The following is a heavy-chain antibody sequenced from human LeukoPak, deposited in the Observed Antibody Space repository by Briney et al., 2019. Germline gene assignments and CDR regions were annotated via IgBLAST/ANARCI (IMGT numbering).Heavy chain of an antibody. D-gene: IGHD3-10*01. CDR3: ARDRGGSGSYYNGWFDP. CDR2: IYYSGSP. CDR1: GGSISSYY. V-gene: IGHV4-59*01. J-gene: IGHJ5*02. Sequence: PSETLSLTCTVSGGSISSYYWSWIRQPPGKGLEWIGYIYYSGSPNYNPSLKSRVTISVDTSKNQFSLKLSSVTAADTAVYYCARDRGGSGSYYNGWFDPWGQGTLVTVSS.